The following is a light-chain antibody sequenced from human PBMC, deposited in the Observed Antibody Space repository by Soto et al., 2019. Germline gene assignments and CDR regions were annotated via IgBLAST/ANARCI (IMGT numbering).Light chain of an antibody. J-gene: IGKJ1*01. V-gene: IGKV3-20*01. CDR3: QQYGSSPAT. Sequence: EIVLTHSPGTLSLSPWEIATLSCRASQSVSSSYLAWYQQKPGQAPRLLIYGASSRAIGIPDRFSGSGSGTDFTLTISRLEPEDFAVYYCQQYGSSPATLGQGTKVDIK. CDR1: QSVSSSY. CDR2: GAS.